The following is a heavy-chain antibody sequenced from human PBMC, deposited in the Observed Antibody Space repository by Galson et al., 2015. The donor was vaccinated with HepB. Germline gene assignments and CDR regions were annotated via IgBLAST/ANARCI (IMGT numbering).Heavy chain of an antibody. Sequence: SVKVSCKASGYTFTGYYMHWVRQAPGQGLEWMGWINPNSGGTNYAQKFQGWVTMTRDTSISTAYMELSRLRSDDTAVYYCARVSRGPYYGSGTELYYYYGMDVWGQGTTVTVSS. CDR2: INPNSGGT. V-gene: IGHV1-2*04. CDR1: GYTFTGYY. CDR3: ARVSRGPYYGSGTELYYYYGMDV. D-gene: IGHD3-10*01. J-gene: IGHJ6*02.